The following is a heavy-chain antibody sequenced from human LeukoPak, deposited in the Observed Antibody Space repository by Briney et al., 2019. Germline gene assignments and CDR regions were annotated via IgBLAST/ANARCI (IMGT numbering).Heavy chain of an antibody. CDR1: GYTFTNYA. CDR2: INAGNGNT. D-gene: IGHD5/OR15-5a*01. Sequence: GASVKVSCKASGYTFTNYAVNWVRQAPGQRLEWMGWINAGNGNTKYSQEFQGRVTIIRDTSANTVYMELSSLRSEDMAVYYCARGIWSSHSVGYYFDFWGQGTLVPVSS. J-gene: IGHJ4*02. CDR3: ARGIWSSHSVGYYFDF. V-gene: IGHV1-3*03.